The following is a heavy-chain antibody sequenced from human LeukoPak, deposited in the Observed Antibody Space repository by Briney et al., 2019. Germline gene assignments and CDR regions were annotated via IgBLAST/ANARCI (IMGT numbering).Heavy chain of an antibody. CDR1: GFTFSSYG. J-gene: IGHJ6*03. D-gene: IGHD3-3*01. CDR2: IWYDGSNK. Sequence: SGGSLRLSCAASGFTFSSYGMHWVRQAPGKGLEWVAVIWYDGSNKYYADSVKGRFTISRDNSKNTLYLQMNSLRAEDTAVYYCARTYDFWSGYYFPNYYYYMDVWGKGTTVTVSS. CDR3: ARTYDFWSGYYFPNYYYYMDV. V-gene: IGHV3-33*01.